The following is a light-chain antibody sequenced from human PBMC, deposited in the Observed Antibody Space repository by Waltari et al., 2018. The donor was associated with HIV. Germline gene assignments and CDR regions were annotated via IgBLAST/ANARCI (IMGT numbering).Light chain of an antibody. Sequence: QSVLTQPPSESATPGQRVTISFSGGSTIHGSNYVYWYQQTPGTPPKRLIYRNNQRPSRVPDRFSGSKSGTSASLAISGLQSEDEADYYCAAWDDSLNSFVFGTGTRVTVL. CDR1: STIHGSNY. CDR2: RNN. CDR3: AAWDDSLNSFV. J-gene: IGLJ1*01. V-gene: IGLV1-47*01.